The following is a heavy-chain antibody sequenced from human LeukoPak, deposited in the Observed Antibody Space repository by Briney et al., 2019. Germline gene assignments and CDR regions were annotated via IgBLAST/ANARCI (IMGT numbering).Heavy chain of an antibody. CDR1: GFTFSDYY. CDR3: ARDLNYYGSGIIGGFDY. D-gene: IGHD3-10*01. Sequence: PGGSLRLSCAASGFTFSDYYMSWIRQAPGKGLEWVSYISSSGSTIYYADSVKGRFTISRDNAKNSLYLQMNSLRAEDTAVYYYARDLNYYGSGIIGGFDYWGQGTLVTVSS. CDR2: ISSSGSTI. J-gene: IGHJ4*02. V-gene: IGHV3-11*04.